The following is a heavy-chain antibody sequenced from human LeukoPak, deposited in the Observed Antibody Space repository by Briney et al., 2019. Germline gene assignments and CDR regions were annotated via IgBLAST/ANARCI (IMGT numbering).Heavy chain of an antibody. D-gene: IGHD3-3*01. CDR1: GGSISSSSYY. V-gene: IGHV4-39*07. CDR2: IYYSGST. Sequence: SETLSLTCTVSGGSISSSSYYWGWIRQPPGKGLEWIGSIYYSGSTYYNPSLKSRVTISVDTSKNQFSLRLSSVTAADTAVYYCAREGSRDFWSGPVYYFDYWGQGTLVTVSS. CDR3: AREGSRDFWSGPVYYFDY. J-gene: IGHJ4*02.